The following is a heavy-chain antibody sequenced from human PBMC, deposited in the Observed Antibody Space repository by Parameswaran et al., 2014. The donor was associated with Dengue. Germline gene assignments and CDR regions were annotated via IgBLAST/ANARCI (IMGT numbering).Heavy chain of an antibody. CDR3: ARRGPRSNPLRYFDWLYKRSFDY. J-gene: IGHJ4*02. CDR2: INHSGST. D-gene: IGHD3-9*01. V-gene: IGHV4-34*01. Sequence: SETLSLTCAVYGGSFSGYYWSWIRQPPGKGLEWIGEINHSGSTNYNPSLKSRVTISVDTSKNQFSLKLSSVTAADTAVYYCARRGPRSNPLRYFDWLYKRSFDYWGQGTLVTVSS. CDR1: GGSFSGYY.